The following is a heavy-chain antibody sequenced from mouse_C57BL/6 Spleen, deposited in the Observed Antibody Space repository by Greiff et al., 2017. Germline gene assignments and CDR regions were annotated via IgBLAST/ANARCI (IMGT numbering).Heavy chain of an antibody. J-gene: IGHJ3*01. D-gene: IGHD4-1*02. V-gene: IGHV5-4*03. Sequence: EVMLVESGGGLVKPGGSLKLSCAASGFTFSSYAMSWVRQTPEKRLEWVATISDGGSYTYYPDNVKGRFTISRDNAKNNLYLQMSHLKSEDTAMYYCASTGTLMSFAYWGQGTLVTVSA. CDR2: ISDGGSYT. CDR1: GFTFSSYA. CDR3: ASTGTLMSFAY.